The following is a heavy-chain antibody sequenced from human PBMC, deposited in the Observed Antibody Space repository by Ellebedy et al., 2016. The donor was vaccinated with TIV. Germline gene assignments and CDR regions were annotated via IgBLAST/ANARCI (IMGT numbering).Heavy chain of an antibody. CDR3: AKCMVRYYYYGMDA. V-gene: IGHV3-23*01. D-gene: IGHD4/OR15-4a*01. CDR2: ISGSGGST. Sequence: GESLKISXAASGFTFSSYAMSWVRQAPGKGLEWVSAISGSGGSTYYADSVKGRFTISRDNSKNTLYLQMNSLRAEDTAVYYCAKCMVRYYYYGMDAWGQGTTVTVSS. J-gene: IGHJ6*02. CDR1: GFTFSSYA.